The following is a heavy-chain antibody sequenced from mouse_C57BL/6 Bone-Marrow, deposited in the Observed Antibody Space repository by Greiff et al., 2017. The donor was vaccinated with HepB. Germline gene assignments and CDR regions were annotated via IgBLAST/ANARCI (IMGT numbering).Heavy chain of an antibody. CDR1: GYTFTDYE. V-gene: IGHV1-15*01. D-gene: IGHD2-3*01. J-gene: IGHJ3*01. CDR2: IDPETGGT. Sequence: VKLVESGAELVRPGASVTLSCKASGYTFTDYEMHWVKQTPVHGLEWIGAIDPETGGTAYNQKFKGKAILTADKSSSTAYMELRSLTSEDSAVYYCTRNDGYYPAWFAYWGQGTLVTVSA. CDR3: TRNDGYYPAWFAY.